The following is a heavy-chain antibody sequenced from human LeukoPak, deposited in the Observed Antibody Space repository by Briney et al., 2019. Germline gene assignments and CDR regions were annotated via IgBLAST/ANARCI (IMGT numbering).Heavy chain of an antibody. D-gene: IGHD5-24*01. CDR1: GFNFTTYW. CDR3: ARAETQIHAFDI. J-gene: IGHJ3*02. V-gene: IGHV3-74*01. CDR2: IISDGSST. Sequence: GGSLRLSCAASGFNFTTYWLHWVRQAPGKGLVWVSRIISDGSSTHNADAVKGRFTISRDSAKNTLYLQMNSLRAEDTAVYYCARAETQIHAFDIWGRGTMVTVSS.